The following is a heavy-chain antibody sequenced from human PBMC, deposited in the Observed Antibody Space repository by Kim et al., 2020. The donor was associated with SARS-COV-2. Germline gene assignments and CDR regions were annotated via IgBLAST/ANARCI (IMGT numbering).Heavy chain of an antibody. CDR1: GDIVSSNSAA. J-gene: IGHJ3*02. Sequence: SQTLSFTCAISGDIVSSNSAAWNWIRHSPSRGLECLGRTYYRSKWYTDYAGSVKSRITINADTSKNQLSLQLNSVRPEDTAVYYCARDTPGQKAYDIWGQGTMVTVSS. CDR2: TYYRSKWYT. V-gene: IGHV6-1*01. CDR3: ARDTPGQKAYDI.